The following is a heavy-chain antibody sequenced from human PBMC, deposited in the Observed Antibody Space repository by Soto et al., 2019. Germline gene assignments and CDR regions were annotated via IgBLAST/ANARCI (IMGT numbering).Heavy chain of an antibody. CDR1: GGTFSSYA. CDR3: AHCLLGVNYYYGMDV. D-gene: IGHD3-16*01. CDR2: IIPIFATA. J-gene: IGHJ6*02. Sequence: QVQLVQSGAEVKKPGSSVKVSCKASGGTFSSYAINWVRQAPGQGLEWMGGIIPIFATADYAQKFQGRVTITADESTSTAYMELSSLRSEDTAVSYCAHCLLGVNYYYGMDVWGQGTTVTVSS. V-gene: IGHV1-69*12.